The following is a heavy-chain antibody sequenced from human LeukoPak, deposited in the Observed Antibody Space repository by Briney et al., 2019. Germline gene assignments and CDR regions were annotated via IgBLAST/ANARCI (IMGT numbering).Heavy chain of an antibody. CDR1: GFTVSSNY. D-gene: IGHD1-1*01. CDR2: IYSSGTT. V-gene: IGHV3-53*01. CDR3: ARSTPPIGRSTYYFDY. Sequence: PGGSLRLSCVASGFTVSSNYMSWVRQAPGKGLEWVSVIYSSGTTYYADSVKGRFTISRDNSENTLYLQMNSLRAEDTAVYYCARSTPPIGRSTYYFDYWGQGTLVTVSS. J-gene: IGHJ4*02.